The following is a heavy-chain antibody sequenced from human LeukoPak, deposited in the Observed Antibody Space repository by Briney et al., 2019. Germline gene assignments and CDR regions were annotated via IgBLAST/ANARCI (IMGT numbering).Heavy chain of an antibody. Sequence: ASVKVSCKASGYTFTGYYMHWVRQAPGQGLEWVGWINPNSGGTNYAQKFQGRVTMTRDTSISTAYMELSRLRSDDTAVYYCARAIAARLYFDYWGQGTLVTVSS. J-gene: IGHJ4*02. CDR3: ARAIAARLYFDY. V-gene: IGHV1-2*02. CDR2: INPNSGGT. CDR1: GYTFTGYY. D-gene: IGHD6-6*01.